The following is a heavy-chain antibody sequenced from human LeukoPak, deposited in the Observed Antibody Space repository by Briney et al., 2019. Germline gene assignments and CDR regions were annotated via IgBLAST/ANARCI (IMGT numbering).Heavy chain of an antibody. V-gene: IGHV3-48*01. J-gene: IGHJ6*03. CDR3: ARDDHYNYYYMDV. CDR2: ISSGSNTI. CDR1: GFIFSTYS. Sequence: PGGSLRLSCAASGFIFSTYSMNWVRQAPGKGLEWVSCISSGSNTIYYADSVKGRFTISRDNAENTLYLQMNSLGAEDTAVYHCARDDHYNYYYMDVWGKGTAVTVSS.